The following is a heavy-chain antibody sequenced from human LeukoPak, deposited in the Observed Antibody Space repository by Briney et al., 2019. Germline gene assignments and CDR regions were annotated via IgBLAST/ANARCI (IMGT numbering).Heavy chain of an antibody. CDR1: GYSFTSNY. CDR3: ARVMTLVRWPYYFDY. CDR2: IYPRDGST. Sequence: GASVKVSCKASGYSFTSNYIHWVRQAPGPGLEWMGMIYPRDGSTSYAQKFQGRVTMTRDTSTSTVYMELSSLRSEDTAVYYCARVMTLVRWPYYFDYWGQGTLVTVSS. D-gene: IGHD4-23*01. J-gene: IGHJ4*02. V-gene: IGHV1-46*01.